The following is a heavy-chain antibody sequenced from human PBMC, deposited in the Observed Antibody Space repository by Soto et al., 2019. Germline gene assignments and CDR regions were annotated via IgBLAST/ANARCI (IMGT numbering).Heavy chain of an antibody. Sequence: QITLKESGPTVVKPTETLTLTCTFSGFSLTTSGVGVGWVRQSPGKATEWIALIYWDDDKRYSTSLKSRLTITKDTSKHQSILTMANVDLADTATYYCAPRVLRTVFGLVTTTAIYFDFWGQGTPVVVSS. CDR1: GFSLTTSGVG. J-gene: IGHJ4*02. V-gene: IGHV2-5*02. CDR3: APRVLRTVFGLVTTTAIYFDF. CDR2: IYWDDDK. D-gene: IGHD3-3*01.